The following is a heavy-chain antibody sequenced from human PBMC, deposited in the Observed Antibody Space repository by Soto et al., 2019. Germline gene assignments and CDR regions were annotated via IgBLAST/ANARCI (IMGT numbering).Heavy chain of an antibody. D-gene: IGHD3-22*01. J-gene: IGHJ3*02. Sequence: TLSLTCTVSGGSISSGGYYWSWIRQHPGKGLEWIGYIYYSGSTYYNPSLKSRVTISVDTSKNQFSLKLSSVTAADTAVYYCARVGDYYDSSGYPHDAFDIWGQGTMVTVSS. CDR1: GGSISSGGYY. CDR2: IYYSGST. V-gene: IGHV4-31*03. CDR3: ARVGDYYDSSGYPHDAFDI.